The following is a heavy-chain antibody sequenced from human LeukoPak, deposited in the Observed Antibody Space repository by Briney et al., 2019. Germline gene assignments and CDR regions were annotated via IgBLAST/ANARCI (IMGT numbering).Heavy chain of an antibody. Sequence: GASVKVSCKASGYSFIGYYIGWVRQAPGQGLEWMGWINPSSGGSNYAQKFQGRVTMTRDTSISTAYMELSRLRSDDTAVYYCARGGGGSYGYFDYWGQGTLVTVSS. D-gene: IGHD1-26*01. CDR3: ARGGGGSYGYFDY. CDR2: INPSSGGS. CDR1: GYSFIGYY. J-gene: IGHJ4*02. V-gene: IGHV1-2*02.